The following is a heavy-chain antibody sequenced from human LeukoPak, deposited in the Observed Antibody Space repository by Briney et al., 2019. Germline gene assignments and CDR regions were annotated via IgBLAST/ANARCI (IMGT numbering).Heavy chain of an antibody. V-gene: IGHV4-39*01. CDR2: IYYSGST. CDR3: ARLYWSGGSCYLDS. Sequence: SETLSLTCTVSGGSISSSSYYWGWIRQPLGKGLEWIGSIYYSGSTYYNPSLKSRVTISVDTSKNQFSLKLSSVTAADTAVYYCARLYWSGGSCYLDSWGQGTLVTVSS. CDR1: GGSISSSSYY. D-gene: IGHD2-15*01. J-gene: IGHJ4*02.